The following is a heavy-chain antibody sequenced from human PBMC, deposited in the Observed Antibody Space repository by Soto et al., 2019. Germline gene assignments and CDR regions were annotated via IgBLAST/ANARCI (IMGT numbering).Heavy chain of an antibody. CDR2: ISGSGGST. V-gene: IGHV3-23*01. CDR1: GFPFSSYA. CDR3: ARDYGSGSYFDY. D-gene: IGHD3-10*01. Sequence: EVQLLESGGVLVQPGGSLRLSCAASGFPFSSYAMCWVRQAPGKGLEWVSAISGSGGSTDYAESVKGRFTISRDNSKNTLYVQMNSLRAEDTAVYYCARDYGSGSYFDYWGQGTLVPVSS. J-gene: IGHJ4*02.